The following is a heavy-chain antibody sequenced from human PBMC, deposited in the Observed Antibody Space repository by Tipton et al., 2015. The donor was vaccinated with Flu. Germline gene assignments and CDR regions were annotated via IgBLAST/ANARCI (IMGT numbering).Heavy chain of an antibody. D-gene: IGHD6-19*01. CDR3: AKSGSYTSGWYRV. J-gene: IGHJ1*01. V-gene: IGHV3-23*01. CDR1: GFIFSAYA. Sequence: SLRLSCAASGFIFSAYAMTWVRQAPGKGLEWVATISESGTRVYDTDSVRGRFTISRDNSKNTMYLQMSGLRAGDTAMYYCAKSGSYTSGWYRVWGQGTLVTVSS. CDR2: ISESGTRV.